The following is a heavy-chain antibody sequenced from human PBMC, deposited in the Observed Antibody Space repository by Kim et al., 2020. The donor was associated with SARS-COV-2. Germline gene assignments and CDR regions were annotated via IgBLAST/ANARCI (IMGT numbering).Heavy chain of an antibody. CDR1: GYTFTSYA. CDR3: ARGEGCSGGSCYSDYYYYGMDV. V-gene: IGHV1-3*01. CDR2: INAGNGNT. D-gene: IGHD2-15*01. J-gene: IGHJ6*02. Sequence: ASVKVSCKASGYTFTSYAMHWVRQAPGQRLEWMGWINAGNGNTKYSQKFQGRVTITRDTSASTAYMELSSLRSEDTAVYYCARGEGCSGGSCYSDYYYYGMDVWGQGTTVTVSS.